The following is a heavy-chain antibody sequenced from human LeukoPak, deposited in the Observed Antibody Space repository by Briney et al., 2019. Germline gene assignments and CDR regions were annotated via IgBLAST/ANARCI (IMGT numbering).Heavy chain of an antibody. CDR1: GFTFSTYA. CDR3: ARRRSPGAFDI. CDR2: ISYDESNK. Sequence: PGRSLRLSCAASGFTFSTYAMDWVRQAPGKGLEWVAVISYDESNKYYADSVKGRFTISRDNSKNTLYLQMNSLRAEDTAVYYCARRRSPGAFDIWGQGTMVTVSS. J-gene: IGHJ3*02. V-gene: IGHV3-30-3*01.